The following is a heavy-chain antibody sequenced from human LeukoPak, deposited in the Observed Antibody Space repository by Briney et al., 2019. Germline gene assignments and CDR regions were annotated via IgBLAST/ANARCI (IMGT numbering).Heavy chain of an antibody. CDR1: GFTFGSYG. CDR3: AKDSNRAPRITGADY. CDR2: ISHDGSNK. J-gene: IGHJ4*02. D-gene: IGHD1-20*01. V-gene: IGHV3-30*18. Sequence: GGSLRLSCAASGFTFGSYGMHWVRQAPGEGLEWVAVISHDGSNKYYAESVKGRFTISRDNSKNTLYLQMYSLRAEDTAVYHCAKDSNRAPRITGADYWGQGTLVTVSS.